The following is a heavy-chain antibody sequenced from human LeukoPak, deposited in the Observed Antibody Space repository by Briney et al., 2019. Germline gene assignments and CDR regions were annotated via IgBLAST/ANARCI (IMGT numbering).Heavy chain of an antibody. V-gene: IGHV3-21*01. CDR1: GFSFGHYS. J-gene: IGHJ3*02. CDR2: IDSNSNYM. CDR3: ARDYDILTGPFDI. Sequence: GGSLRLSCAASGFSFGHYSMTWVRQAPGKGLEWVSLIDSNSNYMSYADSVKGRFTISRDNAKNSLYLQMNSLRAEDTAVYYCARDYDILTGPFDIWGQGTMVTVSS. D-gene: IGHD3-9*01.